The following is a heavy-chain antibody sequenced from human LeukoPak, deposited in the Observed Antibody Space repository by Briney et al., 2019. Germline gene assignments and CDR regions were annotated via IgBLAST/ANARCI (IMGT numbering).Heavy chain of an antibody. CDR2: ISDDVSNK. CDR3: ARTGAG. CDR1: GFTFSSYS. D-gene: IGHD6-19*01. Sequence: PGGSLRLSCAASGFTFSSYSMHWVRQAPGKGLEWVAVISDDVSNKYYADSVKGRFTISRANSKNTLYLQMNSQRAEDTAVYYCARTGAGWGQGTLVTVSS. V-gene: IGHV3-30-3*01. J-gene: IGHJ4*02.